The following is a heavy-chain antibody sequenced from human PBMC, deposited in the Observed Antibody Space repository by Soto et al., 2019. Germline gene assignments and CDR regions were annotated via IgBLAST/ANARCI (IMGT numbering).Heavy chain of an antibody. CDR2: LYWDDDK. Sequence: QITLKESGPTLVKPTQTLTLTCTFSGFSLNTNAVGVAWIRQPPGKALEWLALLYWDDDKRYSPYLKSRLTITTDTSKNQVVLTMTNMDPEDTATYYCAHRRVRDSSGENFASWGQGTLVTVSS. CDR1: GFSLNTNAVG. V-gene: IGHV2-5*02. CDR3: AHRRVRDSSGENFAS. D-gene: IGHD6-19*01. J-gene: IGHJ4*02.